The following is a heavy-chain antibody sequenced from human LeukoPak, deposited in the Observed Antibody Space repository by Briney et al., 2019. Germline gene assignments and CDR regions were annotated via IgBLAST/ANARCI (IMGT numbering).Heavy chain of an antibody. CDR2: IIPILGIA. D-gene: IGHD5-18*01. CDR1: GGTFSSYA. J-gene: IGHJ5*02. CDR3: ARSQRGYSYGNWFDP. Sequence: SVSVSCTASGGTFSSYAISWVRQAPGQGLEWMGRIIPILGIANYAQKFQGRVTITADKSTSTAYMELSSLRSEDTAVYYCARSQRGYSYGNWFDPWGQGTLVTVSS. V-gene: IGHV1-69*04.